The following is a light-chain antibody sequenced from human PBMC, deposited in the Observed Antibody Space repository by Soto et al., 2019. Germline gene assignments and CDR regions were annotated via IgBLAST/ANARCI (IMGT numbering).Light chain of an antibody. CDR1: QSVSSSY. V-gene: IGKV3-20*01. Sequence: EIVLTQSPGTLSLSPGERATLSCRASQSVSSSYLAWYQQKPGQAPRLLIYGASSRATGIPYRFSGSGSGTDFTLTINRLEPEDFAVYYCQQYGTSPWTFGQGTKVEIK. J-gene: IGKJ1*01. CDR3: QQYGTSPWT. CDR2: GAS.